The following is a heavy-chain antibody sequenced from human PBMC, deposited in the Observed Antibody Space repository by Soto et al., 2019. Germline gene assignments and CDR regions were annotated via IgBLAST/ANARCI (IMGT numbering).Heavy chain of an antibody. D-gene: IGHD4-4*01. J-gene: IGHJ6*02. CDR2: ISAYNGNT. CDR1: GFGLINYG. CDR3: ARLGVTTSVYYYTMDV. V-gene: IGHV1-18*04. Sequence: ASVKVSCKASGFGLINYGFTWVRQAPGQGVEGMGWISAYNGNTIYSQNLQGRLTMTRDTSTSTAYMELRSRRSDDTAVYYCARLGVTTSVYYYTMDVWGQGTTVTVSS.